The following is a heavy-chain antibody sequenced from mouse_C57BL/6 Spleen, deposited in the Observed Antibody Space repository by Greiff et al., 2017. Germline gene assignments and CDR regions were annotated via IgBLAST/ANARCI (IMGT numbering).Heavy chain of an antibody. Sequence: EVKLVESGGGLVKPGGSLKLSCAASGFTFSSYAMSWVRQTPEKRLEWVATISAGGSYTDYPDNVKGRFTISRDNAKNNLYLQMSHLKSEDTAMYYCARETTVVAFDYWGQGTTLTVSS. D-gene: IGHD1-1*01. CDR1: GFTFSSYA. CDR3: ARETTVVAFDY. J-gene: IGHJ2*01. CDR2: ISAGGSYT. V-gene: IGHV5-4*01.